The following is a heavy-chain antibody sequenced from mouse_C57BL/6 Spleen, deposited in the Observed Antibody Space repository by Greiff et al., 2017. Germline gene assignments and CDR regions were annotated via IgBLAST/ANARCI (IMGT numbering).Heavy chain of an antibody. V-gene: IGHV1-50*01. J-gene: IGHJ3*01. Sequence: QVQLQQSGAELVKPGASVKLSCKASGYTFTSYWMQWVKQRPGQGLEWIGEIDPSDSYTNYNQKFKGKATLTVDTSSSTAYMQLSSLTSEDSAVYYCARRDYDGLGFAYWGQGTLVTVSA. D-gene: IGHD2-4*01. CDR2: IDPSDSYT. CDR1: GYTFTSYW. CDR3: ARRDYDGLGFAY.